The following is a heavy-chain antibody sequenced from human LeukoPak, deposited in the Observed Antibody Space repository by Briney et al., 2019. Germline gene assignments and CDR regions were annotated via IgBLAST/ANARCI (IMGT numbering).Heavy chain of an antibody. CDR2: IFYNGKT. J-gene: IGHJ4*02. CDR3: ARIFDV. CDR1: GASFRSGGQY. Sequence: SETLSLTCTLSGASFRSGGQYWGWIRQTPGKGLEWIGDIFYNGKTNYNPSLKSRVTISLDTSRSQFSLRLSSETASDTGVYYCARIFDVWGRGTLVTVSS. V-gene: IGHV4-61*08.